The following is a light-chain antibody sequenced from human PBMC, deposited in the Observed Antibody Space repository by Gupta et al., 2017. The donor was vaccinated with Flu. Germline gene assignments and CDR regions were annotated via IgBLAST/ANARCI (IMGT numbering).Light chain of an antibody. Sequence: IVLTQSPATLSLSPGERATLSCRASQSINNYLVWYQHKPGQAPRLLVYDASNRATGIPDRFSGSGSGTDFTLTIKSLEPEDVEVDYCQQRIDRTPDGTFGQGTRLEIK. CDR2: DAS. CDR3: QQRIDRTPDGT. V-gene: IGKV3-11*01. CDR1: QSINNY. J-gene: IGKJ5*01.